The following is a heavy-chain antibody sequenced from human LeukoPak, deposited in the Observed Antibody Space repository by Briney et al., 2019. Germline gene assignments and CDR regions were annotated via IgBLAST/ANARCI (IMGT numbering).Heavy chain of an antibody. J-gene: IGHJ4*02. CDR3: ARVSYYYGSGSFDS. CDR2: IYYSGST. V-gene: IGHV4-59*01. D-gene: IGHD3-10*01. CDR1: GGSISSYY. Sequence: SEALSLTCTVSGGSISSYYWSWIRQPPGKGLEWIGYIYYSGSTNYNPSLKSRVTISVDTSKNQFSLKLSSVTAADTAVYYCARVSYYYGSGSFDSWGQGTLVTVSS.